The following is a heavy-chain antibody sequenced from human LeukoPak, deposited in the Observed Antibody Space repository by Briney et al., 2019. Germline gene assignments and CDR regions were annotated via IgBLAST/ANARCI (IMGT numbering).Heavy chain of an antibody. CDR3: ARHVEQWLTPFDY. D-gene: IGHD6-19*01. Sequence: SETLSLTCTVSGGSISSYYWSWIRQPPGKGLEWIGYIYYSGRTNYNPSLKSRVTISVDTSKNQFSLKLSSVTAADTAVYYCARHVEQWLTPFDYWGQGTQVTVSS. V-gene: IGHV4-59*08. CDR1: GGSISSYY. CDR2: IYYSGRT. J-gene: IGHJ4*02.